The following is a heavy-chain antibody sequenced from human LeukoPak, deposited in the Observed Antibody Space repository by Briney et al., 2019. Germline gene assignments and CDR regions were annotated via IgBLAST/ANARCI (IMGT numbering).Heavy chain of an antibody. CDR2: ISGRCGST. Sequence: PGGSLSLSRAASRLTFRRYAMSGVRQAPGKGVACVSGISGRCGSTYYEPSLKGRFTISRDKSKNTLYLQINSLRAEDTAVYYCAKDNSYSGYVYWGQGTLVTVSS. V-gene: IGHV3-23*01. CDR1: RLTFRRYA. J-gene: IGHJ4*02. D-gene: IGHD5-12*01. CDR3: AKDNSYSGYVY.